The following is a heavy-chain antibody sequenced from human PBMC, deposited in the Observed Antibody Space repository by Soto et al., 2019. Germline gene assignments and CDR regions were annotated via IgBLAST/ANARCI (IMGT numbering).Heavy chain of an antibody. J-gene: IGHJ6*02. V-gene: IGHV4-59*01. D-gene: IGHD3-22*01. CDR3: ARDASNDSSGYYYYYYGMDV. CDR2: IYYSGST. Sequence: SETLSLTCTVSGGSISSYYWSWIRQPPGKGLEWIGYIYYSGSTNYNPSLKSRVTISVDTSKNQFSLKLSSVTAADTAVYYCARDASNDSSGYYYYYYGMDVWGQGTTVTVSS. CDR1: GGSISSYY.